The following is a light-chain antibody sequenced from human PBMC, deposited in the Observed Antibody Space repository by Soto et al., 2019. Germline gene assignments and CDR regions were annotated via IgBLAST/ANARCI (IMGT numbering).Light chain of an antibody. J-gene: IGLJ3*02. CDR3: GTWDTSLRALV. V-gene: IGLV1-51*01. CDR1: SSNIENNY. Sequence: QPVLTQPPSVSAAPGQKVTISCSGSSSNIENNYVSWYQQLPGTAPKLLIYDNNKRPSRIPDRFSGSKYGTSATLGITGLQTGDEADYYCGTWDTSLRALVFGGGTKLTVL. CDR2: DNN.